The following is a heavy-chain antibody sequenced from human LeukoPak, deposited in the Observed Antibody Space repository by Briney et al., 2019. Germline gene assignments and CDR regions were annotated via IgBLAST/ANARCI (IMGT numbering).Heavy chain of an antibody. D-gene: IGHD2-2*01. V-gene: IGHV3-23*01. CDR3: AKSQRNDQQVVQRIDY. Sequence: GGSLRLSCTASRFTFSTYAMSWVRQAPGKGLEWVSSISGSGDTTYYSGSVKGRFTISRDNSKNALYLQMSSLRAEDTAVYYCAKSQRNDQQVVQRIDYWGQGTLVTVSS. CDR1: RFTFSTYA. J-gene: IGHJ4*02. CDR2: ISGSGDTT.